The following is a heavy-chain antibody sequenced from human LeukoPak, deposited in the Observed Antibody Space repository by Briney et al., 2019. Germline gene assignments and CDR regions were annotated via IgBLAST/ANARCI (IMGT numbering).Heavy chain of an antibody. Sequence: GGSLRLSCAASGFTFSSHWMHWVRQGPGKGLVWVSHISSDGSSTNYADSVKGRFTISRDNAKNTLYLQMNSLRGDDTAVYYCARVVVPSTGYERIRWDAFDIWGRGTMVIVSS. CDR3: ARVVVPSTGYERIRWDAFDI. J-gene: IGHJ3*02. CDR1: GFTFSSHW. V-gene: IGHV3-74*01. CDR2: ISSDGSST. D-gene: IGHD3-22*01.